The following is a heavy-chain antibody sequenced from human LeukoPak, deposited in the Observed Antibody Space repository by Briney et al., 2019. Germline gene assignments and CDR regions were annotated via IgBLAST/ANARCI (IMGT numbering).Heavy chain of an antibody. CDR1: GASISSSSSY. CDR2: IYYSGST. V-gene: IGHV4-39*01. D-gene: IGHD6-19*01. CDR3: PRHSSGWLGPPY. J-gene: IGHJ4*02. Sequence: SETLSLTCTVSGASISSSSSYWGWIRQPPGKWLEWIGSIYYSGSTYYNPSLKSRVTISVDTSKNQFSLKLSSVTAADTAVYYCPRHSSGWLGPPYWGRGTLVTVSS.